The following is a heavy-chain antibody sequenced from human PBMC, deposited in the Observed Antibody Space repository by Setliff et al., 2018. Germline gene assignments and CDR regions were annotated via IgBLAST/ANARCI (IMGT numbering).Heavy chain of an antibody. CDR2: IYSSGST. Sequence: PSETLSLTCTVSGGSISSGSYYWSWIRRPAGKGLEWIGHIYSSGSTNYNPSLKSRVTISVDRSKNQFSLKLSSVIAADTAVYYCARDLYSSSSGGFYYYYYYMDVWGKGTTVTVSS. J-gene: IGHJ6*03. CDR3: ARDLYSSSSGGFYYYYYYMDV. D-gene: IGHD6-6*01. CDR1: GGSISSGSYY. V-gene: IGHV4-61*09.